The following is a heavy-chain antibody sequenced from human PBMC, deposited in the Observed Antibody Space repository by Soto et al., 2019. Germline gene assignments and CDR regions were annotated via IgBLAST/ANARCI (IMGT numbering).Heavy chain of an antibody. J-gene: IGHJ4*02. V-gene: IGHV1-69*12. CDR1: GATFSSYA. D-gene: IGHD5-12*01. Sequence: QVQLVQSGAEVRQPASSVKVSCKTSGATFSSYAITWVRQAPGQGLEWMGGSVPTVDTSTYAQKFQGRITITADQFTNTGYMELSSLRSDDTAVYYCVRVLAIPGYPYNWGQGTLVTVSS. CDR2: SVPTVDTS. CDR3: VRVLAIPGYPYN.